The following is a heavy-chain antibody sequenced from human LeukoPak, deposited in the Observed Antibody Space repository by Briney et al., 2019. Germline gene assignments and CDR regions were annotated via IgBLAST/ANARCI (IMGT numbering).Heavy chain of an antibody. CDR1: GGTFSSYA. V-gene: IGHV1-69*06. J-gene: IGHJ6*03. CDR3: ARKASNYYYMDV. CDR2: IIPIFGTA. Sequence: SVKVPCKASGGTFSSYAISWVRQAPGQGLEWMGGIIPIFGTANYAQKFQGRVTITADKSTSTAYMELSSLRSEDTAVYYCARKASNYYYMDVWGKGTTVTVSS.